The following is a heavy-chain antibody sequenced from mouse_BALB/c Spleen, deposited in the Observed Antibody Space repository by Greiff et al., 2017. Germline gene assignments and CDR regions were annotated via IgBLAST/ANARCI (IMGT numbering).Heavy chain of an antibody. CDR3: ARAYGVDY. D-gene: IGHD1-1*01. Sequence: QVQLQQPGAELVKPGTSVKLSCKASGYNFTSYWINWVKLRPGQGLEWIGDIYPGSGSTNYNEKFKSKATLTVDTSSSTAYMQLSSLASEDSALYDCARAYGVDYWGQGTTLTVSS. V-gene: IGHV1-55*01. CDR1: GYNFTSYW. J-gene: IGHJ2*01. CDR2: IYPGSGST.